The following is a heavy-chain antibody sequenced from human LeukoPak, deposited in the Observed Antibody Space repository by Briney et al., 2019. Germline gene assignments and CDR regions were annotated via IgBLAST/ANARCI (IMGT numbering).Heavy chain of an antibody. CDR1: GFTFSSYA. CDR2: IIESGGST. V-gene: IGHV3-23*01. Sequence: GGSLRRSCAASGFTFSSYAMSWVRQAPGKGLEWVSGIIESGGSTYYADSVKGRFTISRDNSKNTLYLQMNSLRAEDTAVYYCAKDYTMIRGDSPFDYWGQGTVVTVSS. J-gene: IGHJ4*02. D-gene: IGHD3-10*01. CDR3: AKDYTMIRGDSPFDY.